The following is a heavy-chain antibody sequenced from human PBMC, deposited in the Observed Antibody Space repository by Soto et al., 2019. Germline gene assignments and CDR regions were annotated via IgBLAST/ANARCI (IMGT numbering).Heavy chain of an antibody. CDR1: GYTFTSYG. J-gene: IGHJ6*02. CDR3: ASYHLNSYYYGMDV. Sequence: QVQLVQSGAAVKKPGASVKVSCKASGYTFTSYGFSWVRQAPGQGLEWMGWISAYNGNTNYAQKLQGRVTMTTDTSTSTAYMELRSLRSDDTAVYYCASYHLNSYYYGMDVWGQGTTATVSS. CDR2: ISAYNGNT. V-gene: IGHV1-18*01.